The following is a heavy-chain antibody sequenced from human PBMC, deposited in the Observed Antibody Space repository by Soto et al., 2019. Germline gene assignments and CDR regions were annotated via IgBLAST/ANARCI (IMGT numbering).Heavy chain of an antibody. CDR3: AKVPGSSTNYYYYYMDV. CDR2: IRGSGGST. J-gene: IGHJ6*03. Sequence: GSLRLSCVASGFTFSSYAMSWVRQAPGKGLEWVSTIRGSGGSTYYADSVKGRFTISRDNSKNTLYLQMNSLRAEDTAVYYCAKVPGSSTNYYYYYMDVWGKGTTVTVSS. V-gene: IGHV3-23*01. CDR1: GFTFSSYA. D-gene: IGHD6-6*01.